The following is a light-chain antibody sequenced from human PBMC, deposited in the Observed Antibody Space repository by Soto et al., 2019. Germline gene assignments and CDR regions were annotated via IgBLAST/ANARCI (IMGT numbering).Light chain of an antibody. CDR1: SSNIGSNY. V-gene: IGLV1-47*02. J-gene: IGLJ1*01. CDR2: SNN. Sequence: QSALTQPPSASGTPGQRVTISCSGSSSNIGSNYVYWYQQLPGTAPKLLIYSNNQRPSGVPDRFSGSKSGTSASLAISGLRSEDEADHYCAAWDDSLSGYVFGTGTKVTVL. CDR3: AAWDDSLSGYV.